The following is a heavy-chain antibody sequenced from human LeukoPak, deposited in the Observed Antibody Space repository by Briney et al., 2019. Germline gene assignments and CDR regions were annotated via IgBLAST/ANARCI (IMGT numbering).Heavy chain of an antibody. CDR1: GYTFTNYG. D-gene: IGHD2-15*01. Sequence: ASVKASCKASGYTFTNYGITWVRQAPGQGLEWMGWISPYNGNTYYAQNLQGRVTMTTDTSTSTAYMELRSLRSDDTAVYYCARGGLGYCSAGSCPANWFDPWGQGTLVTVSS. CDR3: ARGGLGYCSAGSCPANWFDP. J-gene: IGHJ5*02. CDR2: ISPYNGNT. V-gene: IGHV1-18*04.